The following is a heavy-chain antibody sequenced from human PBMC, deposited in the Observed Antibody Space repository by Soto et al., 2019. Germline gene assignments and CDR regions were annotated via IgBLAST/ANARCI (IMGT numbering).Heavy chain of an antibody. V-gene: IGHV1-18*01. CDR1: GYTFTKYG. J-gene: IGHJ4*02. Sequence: QVQLVQSGAEVKNPGASVKVSCKTSGYTFTKYGVGWVRQAPGQGLEWMGWISGSSGNANYAEKVQGRITLTTDTXXXXXXXXXXXXXXXXXXXXXXXRXMAGLGGEYDYWGQGTLVTVSS. D-gene: IGHD3-16*01. CDR2: ISGSSGNA. CDR3: XRXMAGLGGEYDY.